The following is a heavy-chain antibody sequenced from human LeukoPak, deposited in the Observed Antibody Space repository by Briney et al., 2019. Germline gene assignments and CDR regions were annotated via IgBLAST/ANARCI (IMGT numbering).Heavy chain of an antibody. J-gene: IGHJ3*02. CDR2: INPNSGGT. CDR1: GYTFTGYY. D-gene: IGHD6-13*01. CDR3: AREIDGAIAAAGTGAFDI. V-gene: IGHV1-2*02. Sequence: GASVKASCKAFGYTFTGYYMHWVRQAPGQGLEWMGWINPNSGGTNYAQKFQGRVTMTRDTSISTAYMELSRLTSDDRAVYYCAREIDGAIAAAGTGAFDIWGQGTMVTVSS.